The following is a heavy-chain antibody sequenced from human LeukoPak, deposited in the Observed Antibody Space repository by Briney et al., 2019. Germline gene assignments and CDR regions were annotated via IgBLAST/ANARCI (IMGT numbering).Heavy chain of an antibody. Sequence: GESLKISCLGCGYSFTSYWIGWVRQMPGKGLEWMGIIYPGDSDTRYSSSFQGQVTISADKSISTAYLQWSSLTASDTAMYYCARHRGTAMADYYYYYMDVWGKGTTVTVSS. V-gene: IGHV5-51*01. J-gene: IGHJ6*03. CDR2: IYPGDSDT. D-gene: IGHD5-18*01. CDR1: GYSFTSYW. CDR3: ARHRGTAMADYYYYYMDV.